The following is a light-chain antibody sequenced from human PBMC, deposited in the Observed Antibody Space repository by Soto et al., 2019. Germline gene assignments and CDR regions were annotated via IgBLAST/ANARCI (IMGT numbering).Light chain of an antibody. CDR1: SSDVGGSNY. J-gene: IGLJ1*01. CDR2: DVS. V-gene: IGLV2-14*01. CDR3: SSYTSSSLYV. Sequence: ALTQPASVSGSPGQSITISCTGTSSDVGGSNYVPWYQQLPGKAPKLMIYDVSDRPSGVSNRFSGSKSGNTASLTISGLQAEDEADYYCSSYTSSSLYVFGTGTKVTVL.